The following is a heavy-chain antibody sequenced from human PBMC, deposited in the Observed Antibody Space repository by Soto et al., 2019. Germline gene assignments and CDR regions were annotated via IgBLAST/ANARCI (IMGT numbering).Heavy chain of an antibody. Sequence: ASVKVSCKASGYTFTSYGISWVRQAPGQGLEWMGWISAYNGNTNYAQKLQGRVTMTTDTSTSTAYMELRSLRSDDTAVYYCARDWYYYDSSGYSDYWGQGTLVTVSS. D-gene: IGHD3-22*01. V-gene: IGHV1-18*01. CDR3: ARDWYYYDSSGYSDY. J-gene: IGHJ4*02. CDR2: ISAYNGNT. CDR1: GYTFTSYG.